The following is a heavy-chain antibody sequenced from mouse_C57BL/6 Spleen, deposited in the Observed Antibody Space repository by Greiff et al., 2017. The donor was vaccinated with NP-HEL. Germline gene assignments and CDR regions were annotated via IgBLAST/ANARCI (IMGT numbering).Heavy chain of an antibody. Sequence: VLLVQSGPELVKPGASVKISCKASGSAFSSSWMNWVKQRPGKGLVWIGRIYPGDGDTNYNGKFKGKATLTADKSSSTAYMQLSSLTSEDSAVYFCARSGSGKEGFGDWGQGTMVTVSA. CDR3: ARSGSGKEGFGD. J-gene: IGHJ3*02. CDR2: IYPGDGDT. V-gene: IGHV1-82*01. CDR1: GSAFSSSW.